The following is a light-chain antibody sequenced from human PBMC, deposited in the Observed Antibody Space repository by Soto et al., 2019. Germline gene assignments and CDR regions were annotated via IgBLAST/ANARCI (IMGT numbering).Light chain of an antibody. CDR1: QAISNS. CDR2: DAY. V-gene: IGKV1-33*01. J-gene: IGKJ2*01. CDR3: QQSNSSPYT. Sequence: DIQMTQSPSSLSASVGDRVTITCQASQAISNSLNWYHQKPGKAPKLLIFDAYHLQTGVPSRISGSGSGTDFTFTTTSLQPEDIGTYYCQQSNSSPYTFGQWTKVDIX.